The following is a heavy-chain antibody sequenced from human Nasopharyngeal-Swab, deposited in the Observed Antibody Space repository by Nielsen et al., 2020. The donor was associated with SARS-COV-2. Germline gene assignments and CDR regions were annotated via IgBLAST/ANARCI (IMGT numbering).Heavy chain of an antibody. J-gene: IGHJ3*01. CDR3: AKGRAAVWL. V-gene: IGHV3-23*03. D-gene: IGHD3-16*01. CDR2: IYNDGISM. Sequence: GGSLRLSCVATGFTINNYGMSWVRQAPGKGLEWVSVIYNDGISMYYADSVKGHFTISRDDSKNTVYLQMHSLRAEDTAVYYWAKGRAAVWLWGQGTMVSVSS. CDR1: GFTINNYG.